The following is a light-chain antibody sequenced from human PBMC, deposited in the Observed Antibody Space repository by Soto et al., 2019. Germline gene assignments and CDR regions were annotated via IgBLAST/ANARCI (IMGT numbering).Light chain of an antibody. J-gene: IGKJ1*01. V-gene: IGKV1-5*03. CDR2: KAS. CDR3: PHYSSYSST. Sequence: DIQMTQSPSTLSASVRDRVTITCRASQSVSSWLAWYQQKPGKAPNLLIFKASSLRSGVPSRFSGSGSGTEFTLSISSLQPDDFATYYCPHYSSYSSTFGQGTKLDSK. CDR1: QSVSSW.